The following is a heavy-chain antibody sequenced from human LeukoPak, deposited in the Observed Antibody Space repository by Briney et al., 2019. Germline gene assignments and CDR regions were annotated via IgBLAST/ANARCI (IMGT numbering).Heavy chain of an antibody. Sequence: ASVKVSCKASGGTFSSYAISWVRQAPGQGLEWMGGIIPIFGTANYAQKFQGRVTITADESTSTAYMELSSLRSEDTAVYYCARGDSSGGSIDYWGQGTLVTVSS. V-gene: IGHV1-69*13. CDR1: GGTFSSYA. CDR3: ARGDSSGGSIDY. D-gene: IGHD3-16*01. CDR2: IIPIFGTA. J-gene: IGHJ4*02.